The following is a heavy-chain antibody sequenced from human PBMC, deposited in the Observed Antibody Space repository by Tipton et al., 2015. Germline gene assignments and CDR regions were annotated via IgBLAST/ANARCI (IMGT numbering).Heavy chain of an antibody. D-gene: IGHD6-6*01. CDR2: IYHSASS. J-gene: IGHJ4*02. Sequence: TLSLTCSVSSDSISKYYWSWIRQPPGRGLEWIGYIYHSASSNYNPSLKSRVTISVDTSKNQFSLKPRSVTAADTAVYYCAREAYSSSGLIFDYWGQGTLVTVSS. CDR1: SDSISKYY. CDR3: AREAYSSSGLIFDY. V-gene: IGHV4-59*01.